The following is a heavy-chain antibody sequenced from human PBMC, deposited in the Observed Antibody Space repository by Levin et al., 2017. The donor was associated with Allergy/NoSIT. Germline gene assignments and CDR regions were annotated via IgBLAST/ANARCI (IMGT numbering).Heavy chain of an antibody. CDR2: IYPSGST. V-gene: IGHV4-30-2*01. J-gene: IGHJ6*02. CDR3: ARDRRAEGIDV. D-gene: IGHD6-19*01. CDR1: GGSISSAGSS. Sequence: SETLSLTCAVSGGSISSAGSSWSWIRQPPGKGLEWIGFIYPSGSTYYTPSLRSRVTISADKSKNQFSLKVNSVTAADTAVYDCARDRRAEGIDVWGRGTTVIVSS.